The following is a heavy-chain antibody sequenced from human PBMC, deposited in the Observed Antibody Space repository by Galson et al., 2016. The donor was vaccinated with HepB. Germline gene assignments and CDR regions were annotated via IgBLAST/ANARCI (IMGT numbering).Heavy chain of an antibody. D-gene: IGHD3-16*01. CDR1: GYSFSTYW. V-gene: IGHV5-51*03. CDR3: ATETPSNVGQNSLQFGYFQH. J-gene: IGHJ1*01. CDR2: IYPGDSDT. Sequence: QSGAEVTKPGESLKIACKASGYSFSTYWIAWVRQMPGKGLEWMGIIYPGDSDTRYSPSFQGQVTISADRSITTAYLEWSSLKAPDTAVYYCATETPSNVGQNSLQFGYFQHWGQGTLVTVSS.